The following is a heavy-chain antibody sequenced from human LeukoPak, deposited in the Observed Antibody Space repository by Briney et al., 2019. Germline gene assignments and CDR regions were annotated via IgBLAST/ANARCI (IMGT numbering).Heavy chain of an antibody. CDR3: ARALHEVGYSYGYEIDY. D-gene: IGHD5-18*01. J-gene: IGHJ4*02. CDR1: GGSISTYY. Sequence: SETLSLTCTVSGGSISTYYWNWIRQPPGKGLEWIGYIYHSGSTNYNPSLQSRVTISVDTSKNQFSLNLNSVTAADTAVYYCARALHEVGYSYGYEIDYWGQGTLVTVSS. CDR2: IYHSGST. V-gene: IGHV4-59*01.